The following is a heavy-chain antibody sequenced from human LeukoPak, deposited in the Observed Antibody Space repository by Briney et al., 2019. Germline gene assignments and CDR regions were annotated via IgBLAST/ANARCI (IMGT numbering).Heavy chain of an antibody. D-gene: IGHD3-10*01. V-gene: IGHV1-8*01. CDR3: ARLMVRGVIALADY. CDR1: GYTFTSYD. J-gene: IGHJ4*02. CDR2: MSPNNGDA. Sequence: ASVKVSCKTSGYTFTSYDINWVRQATGQGLEWLGWMSPNNGDAGYAQKFQGRVTMTRDTSTNTAYMELSALTSEDTAVYYCARLMVRGVIALADYWGQGTLVTVSS.